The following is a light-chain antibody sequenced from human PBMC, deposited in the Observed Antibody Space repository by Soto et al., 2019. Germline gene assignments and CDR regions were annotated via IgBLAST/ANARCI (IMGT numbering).Light chain of an antibody. CDR2: WAS. Sequence: DIVMTQSPDSLAVSVGERAIINCKSSQSVLDRSNNKNYLTWYQQKPGQPPKPLISWASTREFGVPDRFSGSGSGTDFTLIIRCQQAEDVELYYCQQYYATPRTFGQGTKVEIK. J-gene: IGKJ1*01. V-gene: IGKV4-1*01. CDR1: QSVLDRSNNKNY. CDR3: QQYYATPRT.